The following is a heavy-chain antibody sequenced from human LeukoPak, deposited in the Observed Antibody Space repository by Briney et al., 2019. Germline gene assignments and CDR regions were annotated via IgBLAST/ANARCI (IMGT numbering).Heavy chain of an antibody. CDR2: INHSGST. Sequence: PSETLSLTCAVYGGSFSGYYWSWIRQPPGKGLEWIGEINHSGSTNYNPSLKSRVTISVDTSKNQFSLKLGSVTAADTAVYYCARELTDWGQGTLVTVSS. CDR3: ARELTD. D-gene: IGHD2-15*01. V-gene: IGHV4-34*01. CDR1: GGSFSGYY. J-gene: IGHJ4*02.